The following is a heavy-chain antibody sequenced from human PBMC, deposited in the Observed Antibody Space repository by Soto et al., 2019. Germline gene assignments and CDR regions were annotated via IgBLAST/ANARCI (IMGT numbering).Heavy chain of an antibody. Sequence: PGGSLRLSCAASGFTVSSNYMSWVRQAPGKGQEWVSVIYSGGSTYYADSVKGRITISRDNTKNTLYLQMNSLRAEDTAVYYCARDKYYYGSGLDYWGQGTLVTVCS. J-gene: IGHJ4*02. CDR3: ARDKYYYGSGLDY. CDR1: GFTVSSNY. V-gene: IGHV3-66*01. D-gene: IGHD3-10*01. CDR2: IYSGGST.